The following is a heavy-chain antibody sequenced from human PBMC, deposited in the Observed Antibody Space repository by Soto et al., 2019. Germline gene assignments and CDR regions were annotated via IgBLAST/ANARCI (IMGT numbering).Heavy chain of an antibody. J-gene: IGHJ6*03. V-gene: IGHV3-23*01. D-gene: IGHD2-15*01. Sequence: GGSLRLSCAASGFTFSSYAMSWVRQAPGKGLEWVSAISGSGGSTYYADSVKGRFTISRDNSKNTLYLQMNSLRAEDTAVYYCAKDLGNIVVVYYMDVWGKGTTVTVSS. CDR2: ISGSGGST. CDR1: GFTFSSYA. CDR3: AKDLGNIVVVYYMDV.